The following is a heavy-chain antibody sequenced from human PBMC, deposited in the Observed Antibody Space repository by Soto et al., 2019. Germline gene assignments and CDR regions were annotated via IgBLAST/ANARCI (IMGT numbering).Heavy chain of an antibody. CDR3: ARHKKVGYLQVPCVSDY. Sequence: PGESLEISCQGSGYSFTTYWISWVRQVPGKGLGWLGRIDPSDSYTSYSPSLEGHVSISVDKSISTAYLHWSSLRASDTAMYYCARHKKVGYLQVPCVSDYWGQGTLVTVSS. CDR2: IDPSDSYT. CDR1: GYSFTTYW. D-gene: IGHD1-26*01. J-gene: IGHJ4*02. V-gene: IGHV5-10-1*01.